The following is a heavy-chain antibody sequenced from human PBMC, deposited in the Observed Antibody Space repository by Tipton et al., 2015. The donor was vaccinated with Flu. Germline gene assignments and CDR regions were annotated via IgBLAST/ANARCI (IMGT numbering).Heavy chain of an antibody. CDR1: GFTFNSFT. V-gene: IGHV3-21*01. J-gene: IGHJ4*02. CDR3: ARESQRGYDSSGYYYVTTD. D-gene: IGHD3-22*01. Sequence: SLRLSCTASGFTFNSFTMDWVRQAPGKGPEWVSSISRNSGYIYYADSVKGRFTISRDNAKNVLYLQMDSPRVEDTAIYYCARESQRGYDSSGYYYVTTDWGQGTLVAVSS. CDR2: ISRNSGYI.